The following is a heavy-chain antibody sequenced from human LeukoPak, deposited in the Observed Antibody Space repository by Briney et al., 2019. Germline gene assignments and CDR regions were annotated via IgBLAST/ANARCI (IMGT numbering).Heavy chain of an antibody. D-gene: IGHD1-26*01. CDR1: GFTFSSYG. V-gene: IGHV3-23*01. Sequence: PGGSLRLSCAASGFTFSSYGMSWVRQAPGTGLEWVAAISAGGDLTNYADSVKGRFTISRDSSKNMLYVQMNSLRAEDTAIYYCAKGLISSATYFSYFDYWGQGTLVTVSS. CDR3: AKGLISSATYFSYFDY. J-gene: IGHJ4*02. CDR2: ISAGGDLT.